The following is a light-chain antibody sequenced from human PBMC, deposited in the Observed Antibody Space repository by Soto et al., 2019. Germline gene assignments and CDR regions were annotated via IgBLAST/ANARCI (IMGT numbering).Light chain of an antibody. J-gene: IGKJ5*01. CDR1: QSVSSSY. CDR3: QQYGSSRT. CDR2: GAS. V-gene: IGKV3-20*01. Sequence: EIVLTQSPGTLSLSPGERATLFCRASQSVSSSYLAWYQQKPGQAPRLLIYGASSRATGIPDRFSGSGSGTDFTLTISRLEPEDFAMYYCQQYGSSRTFGQGTRLEIK.